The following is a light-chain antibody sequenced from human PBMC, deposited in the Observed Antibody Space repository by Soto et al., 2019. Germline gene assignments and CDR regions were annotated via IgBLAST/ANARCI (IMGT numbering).Light chain of an antibody. CDR2: EVT. V-gene: IGLV2-8*01. Sequence: QSVLTQPPSASGSPGQSVTISCTGTSSDVGGYDYVSWYQQHPGKAPKLMIYEVTIRPSGVSDRFSGSKSGNTASLTVSGLQAEDEADYYRSSYTAGNPYYVFGTGTKVTVL. CDR3: SSYTAGNPYYV. J-gene: IGLJ1*01. CDR1: SSDVGGYDY.